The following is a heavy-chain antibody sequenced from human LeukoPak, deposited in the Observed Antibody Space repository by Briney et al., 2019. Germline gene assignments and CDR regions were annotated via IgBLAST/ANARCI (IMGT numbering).Heavy chain of an antibody. J-gene: IGHJ4*02. V-gene: IGHV3-23*01. D-gene: IGHD4-17*01. CDR1: GFIFSSYA. Sequence: GGSLRLSCAASGFIFSSYAMNWVRQAPGKGLEWVSAISGSGGSPYYADSVKGRFTISRDNSKNTLFLQMNSLRAEVTAVYYCAKGYTVTTTLVDYWGQGTLVTVSS. CDR3: AKGYTVTTTLVDY. CDR2: ISGSGGSP.